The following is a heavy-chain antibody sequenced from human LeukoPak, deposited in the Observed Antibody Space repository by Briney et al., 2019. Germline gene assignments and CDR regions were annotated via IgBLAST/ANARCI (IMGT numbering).Heavy chain of an antibody. D-gene: IGHD2-8*01. CDR2: INYSGST. V-gene: IGHV4-31*03. Sequence: SQTLSLTCTVSGGSISSGGYYWSWIRQHPGKGLEWIGYINYSGSTYYNPALKSRGTISEDRSKNQFSLKLSSVTAADTAVYYCARVSGYCPNGVCRFDYWGQGTLVTVSS. CDR3: ARVSGYCPNGVCRFDY. J-gene: IGHJ4*02. CDR1: GGSISSGGYY.